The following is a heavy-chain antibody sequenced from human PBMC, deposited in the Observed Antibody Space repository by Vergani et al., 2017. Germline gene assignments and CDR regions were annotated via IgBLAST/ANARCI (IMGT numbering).Heavy chain of an antibody. D-gene: IGHD3-10*01. V-gene: IGHV3-23*01. CDR2: ISGSGVSA. Sequence: EVQLLESGGGLVQPGGSLRLTCAASEFTFSNYAMNWFRQAPGKGLEWVSGISGSGVSAYYTDSVKGRFTISRDNSKNMLFLQMNNLRTEDTAIYYCAKQYFVSGNYLVDYWGQGTLVTVSS. CDR3: AKQYFVSGNYLVDY. CDR1: EFTFSNYA. J-gene: IGHJ4*02.